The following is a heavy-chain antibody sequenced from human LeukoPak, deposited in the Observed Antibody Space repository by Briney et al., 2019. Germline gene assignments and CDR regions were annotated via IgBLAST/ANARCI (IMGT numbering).Heavy chain of an antibody. CDR2: VSAYNGNT. D-gene: IGHD3-3*01. V-gene: IGHV1-18*01. CDR3: ARVFGNDFWSWNQLRAFDI. Sequence: ASVKVSCKASGYTFTSYGISWVRQAPGQGLEWMGWVSAYNGNTNYAQKLQGRVTMTTDTSTSTAYMELRSLRSDDTAVYYCARVFGNDFWSWNQLRAFDIWGQGTMVTVSS. CDR1: GYTFTSYG. J-gene: IGHJ3*02.